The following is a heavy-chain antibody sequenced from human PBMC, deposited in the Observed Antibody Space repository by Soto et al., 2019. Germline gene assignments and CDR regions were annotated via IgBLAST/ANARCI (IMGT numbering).Heavy chain of an antibody. D-gene: IGHD3-3*01. CDR3: ARGGYDFWSGYPLYYFDY. J-gene: IGHJ4*02. V-gene: IGHV3-7*03. CDR1: GFTFSSYW. CDR2: IKQDGSEK. Sequence: GGSLRLSCAASGFTFSSYWMSWVRQAPGKGLEWVANIKQDGSEKHYVDSVKGRFTISRDNAKNSLYLQMNSLRAEDTAVYYCARGGYDFWSGYPLYYFDYWGQGTLVTVSS.